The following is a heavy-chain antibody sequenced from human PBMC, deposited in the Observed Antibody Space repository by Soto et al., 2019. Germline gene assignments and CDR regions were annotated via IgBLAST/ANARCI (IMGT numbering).Heavy chain of an antibody. CDR3: ARTITAPSYYHYYMDV. CDR1: GGSISSSSYY. V-gene: IGHV4-39*01. D-gene: IGHD5-18*01. Sequence: PSETLSLTCTVSGGSISSSSYYWGWIRQPPGKGLEWIGSIYYSGSTYYNPSLKSRVTISVDTSKNQFSLKLSSVTAADTAVYYCARTITAPSYYHYYMDVWGKGTTVTVSS. CDR2: IYYSGST. J-gene: IGHJ6*03.